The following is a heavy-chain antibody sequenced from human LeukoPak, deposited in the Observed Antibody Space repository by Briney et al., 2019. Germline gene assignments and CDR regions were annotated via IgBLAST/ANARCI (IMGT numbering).Heavy chain of an antibody. J-gene: IGHJ4*02. CDR1: GFTFNSHA. CDR2: ISSDGSNK. D-gene: IGHD6-19*01. Sequence: GGSLRLSCAASGFTFNSHAMHWVRQAPGKGLEWVAVISSDGSNKYYADSVKGRFTVSRDNSKNTLYLQMNSLRAEDTAVYYCARDRYSSGWYGDFDCWGQGTLVTVSS. CDR3: ARDRYSSGWYGDFDC. V-gene: IGHV3-30-3*01.